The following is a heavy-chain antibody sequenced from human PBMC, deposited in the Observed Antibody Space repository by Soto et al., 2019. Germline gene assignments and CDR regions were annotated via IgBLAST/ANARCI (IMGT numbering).Heavy chain of an antibody. CDR3: AKDKRAVVVTAPFDY. CDR1: GFTFSSYG. J-gene: IGHJ4*02. Sequence: QVQLVESGGGVVQPGRSLRLSCAASGFTFSSYGGHWFRQAPGKGLERVAGISYDGSNQYYADSVKGRFTISRDNSKNTLYLQMPSLSAADTAVYYCAKDKRAVVVTAPFDYWGQGTLVTVSS. D-gene: IGHD2-21*02. V-gene: IGHV3-30*18. CDR2: ISYDGSNQ.